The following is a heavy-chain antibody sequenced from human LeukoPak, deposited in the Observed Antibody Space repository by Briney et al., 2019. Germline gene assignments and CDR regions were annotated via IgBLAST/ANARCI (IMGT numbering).Heavy chain of an antibody. CDR1: GYTFTSYD. CDR3: ARVQVRGDAFDI. D-gene: IGHD3-10*01. V-gene: IGHV1-8*03. J-gene: IGHJ3*02. CDR2: MNPNSGNT. Sequence: ASVKVSCKASGYTFTSYDINWVRQATGQGLEWMGWMNPNSGNTGYAQKFQGRVTITRNTSISTAYMELSSLRSEDTAVYYCARVQVRGDAFDIWGQGTMVTVSS.